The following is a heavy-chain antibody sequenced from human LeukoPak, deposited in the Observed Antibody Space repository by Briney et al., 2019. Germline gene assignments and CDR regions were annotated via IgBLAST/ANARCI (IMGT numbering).Heavy chain of an antibody. V-gene: IGHV3-7*04. CDR2: IKRDGNEK. CDR3: ARNWLEKHFDY. CDR1: GFTFSNYW. Sequence: GGSLRPSCAASGFTFSNYWMTWVRQAPGKGLEWVANIKRDGNEKSYADSVKGRFTISRDSAKQSLYLQMNSLRAEDTAVYYCARNWLEKHFDYWGQGTLVTVSS. D-gene: IGHD6-19*01. J-gene: IGHJ4*02.